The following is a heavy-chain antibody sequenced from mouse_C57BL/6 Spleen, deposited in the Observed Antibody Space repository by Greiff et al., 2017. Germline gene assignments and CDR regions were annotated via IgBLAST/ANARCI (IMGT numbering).Heavy chain of an antibody. J-gene: IGHJ2*01. CDR2: ISSGGSYT. D-gene: IGHD1-1*01. CDR3: AGNYYGSSYDY. Sequence: DVKLVESGGDLVKPGGSLKLSCAASGFTFSSYGMSWVRQTPDQRLEWVATISSGGSYTYYPDSVKGRFTISRDNAKNTLYLQMSSLKSEDTAMYYCAGNYYGSSYDYWGQGTTLTVSS. V-gene: IGHV5-6*02. CDR1: GFTFSSYG.